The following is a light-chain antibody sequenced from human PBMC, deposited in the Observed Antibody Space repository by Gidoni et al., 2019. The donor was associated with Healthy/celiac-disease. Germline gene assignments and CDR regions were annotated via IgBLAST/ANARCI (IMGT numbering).Light chain of an antibody. V-gene: IGLV1-36*01. CDR2: YVG. CDR1: SSNIGNGA. Sequence: QSVLTQPPPVSEAPRPRVPIYCSGSSSNIGNGAVNWDQQVPGQAPKLLIYYVGLLPSGVSDRFSGSESGTSASLAISGLQSEDEADYYCAAGDDSLNGSVFGGGTKLTVL. CDR3: AAGDDSLNGSV. J-gene: IGLJ3*02.